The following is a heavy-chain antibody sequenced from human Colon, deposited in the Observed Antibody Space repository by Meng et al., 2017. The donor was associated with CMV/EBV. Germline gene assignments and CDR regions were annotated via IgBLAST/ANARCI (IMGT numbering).Heavy chain of an antibody. Sequence: GGSLRLSCAASGFTFSDYYMSWVRQAPGKGLEWASVIYSGGSTYYADSVKGRFTISRDNSKNTLYLQMNSLRAEDTAVYYCARDFSLDRYGMDVWGQGTTVTVSS. V-gene: IGHV3-53*01. CDR2: IYSGGST. CDR1: GFTFSDYY. J-gene: IGHJ6*02. CDR3: ARDFSLDRYGMDV.